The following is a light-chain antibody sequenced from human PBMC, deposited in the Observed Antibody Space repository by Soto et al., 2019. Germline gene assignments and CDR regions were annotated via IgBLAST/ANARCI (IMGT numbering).Light chain of an antibody. CDR1: SSNIGTGYD. J-gene: IGLJ2*01. V-gene: IGLV1-40*01. Sequence: QSVLTQPPSVSGAPGQRVTISCTGSSSNIGTGYDVLWYQQLPGTAPKLLIYGNNNRPSGVPDRFSGSKSGTSASLAITGLQAEDEADYYCQSYDSSLSGSGVFGGGTKLTVL. CDR2: GNN. CDR3: QSYDSSLSGSGV.